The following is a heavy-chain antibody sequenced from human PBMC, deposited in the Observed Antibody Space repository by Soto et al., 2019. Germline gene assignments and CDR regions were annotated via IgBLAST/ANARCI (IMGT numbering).Heavy chain of an antibody. CDR2: IWYDGSNK. CDR3: ARGNYYYCYGMDV. Sequence: GGSLRLSCAASGFTFSTYGMHWVRQAPGKGLEWVAVIWYDGSNKYYADSVKGRFTISRDNSKNTLYLQMNSLRAEDTAVYYCARGNYYYCYGMDVWGQGTTVTVSS. V-gene: IGHV3-33*01. J-gene: IGHJ6*02. CDR1: GFTFSTYG.